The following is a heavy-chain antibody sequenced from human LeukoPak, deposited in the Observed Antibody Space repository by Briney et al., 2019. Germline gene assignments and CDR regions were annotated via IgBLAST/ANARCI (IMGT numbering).Heavy chain of an antibody. CDR2: ILTNGST. V-gene: IGHV4-61*02. CDR3: AGGASRLSWIDP. J-gene: IGHJ5*02. Sequence: SQTLSLTCTVSGGSISSGACYWSWIRQPAGQVLEWIGRILTNGSTNYNPSLKSRVTISLDTSNSQFSLKLTSVTVADTALYYCAGGASRLSWIDPWGQGILVTVSS. CDR1: GGSISSGACY.